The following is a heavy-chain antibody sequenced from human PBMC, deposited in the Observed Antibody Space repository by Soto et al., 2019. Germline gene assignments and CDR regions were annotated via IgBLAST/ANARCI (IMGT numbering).Heavy chain of an antibody. CDR1: GFTFSTYW. Sequence: RRLSCAASGFTFSTYWMSWVRQAPGRGLEWVANIKEDGSEKFYVDSVKGRFTISRDNAKNSLYLQMNSLRAEDAAIYYCARDRGYPGYVEHNWFDPWGPGTLVTVSS. V-gene: IGHV3-7*03. CDR3: ARDRGYPGYVEHNWFDP. CDR2: IKEDGSEK. D-gene: IGHD5-12*01. J-gene: IGHJ5*02.